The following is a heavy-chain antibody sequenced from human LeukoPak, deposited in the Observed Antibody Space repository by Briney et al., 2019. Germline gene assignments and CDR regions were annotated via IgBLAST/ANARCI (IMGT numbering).Heavy chain of an antibody. CDR2: ISWNSGSI. J-gene: IGHJ3*02. Sequence: PGRSLRLSCAASGFTFDDYAMHWVRQAPGKGLEWVSGISWNSGSIGYADSVKGRFTISRDNAKNSLYLQMNSLRAEDMALYCCAKGLYYYPVRDAFDIWGQGTMVTVSS. D-gene: IGHD3-10*01. V-gene: IGHV3-9*03. CDR3: AKGLYYYPVRDAFDI. CDR1: GFTFDDYA.